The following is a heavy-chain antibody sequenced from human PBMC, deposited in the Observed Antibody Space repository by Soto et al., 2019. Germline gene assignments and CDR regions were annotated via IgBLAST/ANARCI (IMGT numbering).Heavy chain of an antibody. V-gene: IGHV3-33*08. CDR2: IWYDGSNK. CDR1: GFTFSSYG. CDR3: ARGLPGSPRGYCSSTSCYTLDY. Sequence: GGSLRLSCAASGFTFSSYGMHWVRQAPGKGLEWVAVIWYDGSNKYYADSVKGRFTISRDNSKNTLYLQMNSLRAEDTAVYYGARGLPGSPRGYCSSTSCYTLDYWGQGTLVTVSS. J-gene: IGHJ4*02. D-gene: IGHD2-2*02.